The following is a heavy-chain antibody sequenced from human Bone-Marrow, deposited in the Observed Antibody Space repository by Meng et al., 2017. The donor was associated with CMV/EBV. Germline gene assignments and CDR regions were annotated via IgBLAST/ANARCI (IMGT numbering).Heavy chain of an antibody. CDR2: IIPIFGTA. J-gene: IGHJ6*02. CDR1: GGTFSSYA. V-gene: IGHV1-69*05. D-gene: IGHD3-3*01. CDR3: ASKVFGVVIPRSIQTRYYYYYYGMDV. Sequence: SVKVSCKASGGTFSSYAISWVRQAPGQGLEWMGGIIPIFGTANYAQKFQGRVTITTDESTSTAYMELSSLRSEDTAVYYCASKVFGVVIPRSIQTRYYYYYYGMDVWGQGTTVTVYS.